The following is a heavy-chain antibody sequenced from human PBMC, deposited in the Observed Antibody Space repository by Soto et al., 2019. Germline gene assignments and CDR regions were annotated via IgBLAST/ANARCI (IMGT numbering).Heavy chain of an antibody. CDR2: ISYDGSNK. D-gene: IGHD3-22*01. V-gene: IGHV3-30*18. J-gene: IGHJ6*02. CDR3: AKDLFPRVVTTQYYYYYYGMDV. Sequence: GGSLRLSCAASGFTFSSYGMHWVRQAPGKGLEWVAVISYDGSNKYYADSVKGRFTISRDNSKNTLYLQMNSLRAEDTAVYYCAKDLFPRVVTTQYYYYYYGMDVWGQGTTVTVSS. CDR1: GFTFSSYG.